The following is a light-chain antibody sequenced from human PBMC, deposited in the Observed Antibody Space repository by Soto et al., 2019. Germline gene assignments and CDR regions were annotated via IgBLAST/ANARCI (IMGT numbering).Light chain of an antibody. V-gene: IGKV1-9*01. CDR1: QGISSY. CDR3: QQLNSYPLT. J-gene: IGKJ4*01. Sequence: IQLTQSPSSLSASVGDMVTITCRASQGISSYLAWYQQKPGKAPKLLIYAASTLQSGVPSRLRGSGYETDLTITISSMQNEDFETYYCQQLNSYPLTFGGGTKVDIK. CDR2: AAS.